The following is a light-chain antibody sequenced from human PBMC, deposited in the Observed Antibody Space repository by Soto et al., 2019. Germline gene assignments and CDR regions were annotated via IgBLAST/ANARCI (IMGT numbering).Light chain of an antibody. CDR1: SSDVGGYSY. CDR2: DVS. V-gene: IGLV2-14*03. CDR3: SSYSSGSTFWG. J-gene: IGLJ3*02. Sequence: QSVLTQPASLSGSPGQSITISCTGTSSDVGGYSYVSWYQQHPGKAPKLMIYDVSHRPSGVSNRFSGSKSANAASLTISGLQAEDEANYYCSSYSSGSTFWGFGGGTKVTVL.